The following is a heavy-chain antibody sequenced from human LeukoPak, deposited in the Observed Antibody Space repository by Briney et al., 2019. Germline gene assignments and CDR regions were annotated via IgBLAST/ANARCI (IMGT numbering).Heavy chain of an antibody. CDR1: GFTFSSYE. D-gene: IGHD1-26*01. J-gene: IGHJ5*02. Sequence: TGGSLRLSCAASGFTFSSYEMSWVRQAPGKGLEWVAVIWYDGSNKYYADSVKGRFTISRDNSKNTLYLQMNSLRAEDTAVYYCARDWELQPLFDPWGQGTLVTVSS. V-gene: IGHV3-33*08. CDR2: IWYDGSNK. CDR3: ARDWELQPLFDP.